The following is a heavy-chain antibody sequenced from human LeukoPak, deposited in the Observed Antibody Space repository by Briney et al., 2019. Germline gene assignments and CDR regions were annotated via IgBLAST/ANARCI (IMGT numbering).Heavy chain of an antibody. CDR1: GFTFSSYA. D-gene: IGHD1-26*01. V-gene: IGHV4-34*01. J-gene: IGHJ3*02. CDR3: ARRPLRRKLIMGANAFDI. Sequence: GSLRLSCAASGFTFSSYAMSWIRQPPGKGLEWIGEINHSGSTNYNPSLKSRVTTSVDTSKNQFSLKLSSVTAADTAVYYCARRPLRRKLIMGANAFDIWGQGTMVTVSS. CDR2: INHSGST.